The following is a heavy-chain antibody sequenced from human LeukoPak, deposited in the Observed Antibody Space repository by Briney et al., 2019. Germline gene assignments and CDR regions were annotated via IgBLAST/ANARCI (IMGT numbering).Heavy chain of an antibody. V-gene: IGHV1-18*01. J-gene: IGHJ4*02. CDR2: ISVYTGET. CDR3: VRDFPTKSLRHFEY. Sequence: ASVKVSCKASGYTFTSYGISWVRQAPGQGLEWMGWISVYTGETDYSQKFQGRVTLTTDTSTSTAYMEMRSLTSDDTAVHYCVRDFPTKSLRHFEYWGQGILVTVSS. CDR1: GYTFTSYG. D-gene: IGHD1/OR15-1a*01.